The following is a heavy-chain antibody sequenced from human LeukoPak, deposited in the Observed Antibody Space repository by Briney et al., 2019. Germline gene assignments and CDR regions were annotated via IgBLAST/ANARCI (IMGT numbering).Heavy chain of an antibody. CDR3: ARGGYDSSGYYYAYYFDY. CDR1: GGTFSGHY. CDR2: MNQSGST. V-gene: IGHV4-34*01. D-gene: IGHD3-22*01. Sequence: SETLSLTCAVYGGTFSGHYWSWIRQPPGKGLEWIGEMNQSGSTNYNPSLKSRVTMSVDTSKNQFSLKLSSVTAADTAVYYCARGGYDSSGYYYAYYFDYWSQGTLVTVSS. J-gene: IGHJ4*02.